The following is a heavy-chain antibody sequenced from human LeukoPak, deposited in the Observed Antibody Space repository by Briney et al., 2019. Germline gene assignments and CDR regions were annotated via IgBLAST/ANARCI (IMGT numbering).Heavy chain of an antibody. J-gene: IGHJ3*01. CDR3: AKARIAAAGTGAFDV. CDR1: GFTFSSYA. Sequence: GGSLRLSCAASGFTFSSYAMTWVRQAPGKGLEWVSAFSATDGSAQYAESVKGRFTISKDNSKNRLYLQMNSLRAEDTAVYYCAKARIAAAGTGAFDVWGQGTMVTVSS. CDR2: FSATDGSA. D-gene: IGHD6-13*01. V-gene: IGHV3-23*01.